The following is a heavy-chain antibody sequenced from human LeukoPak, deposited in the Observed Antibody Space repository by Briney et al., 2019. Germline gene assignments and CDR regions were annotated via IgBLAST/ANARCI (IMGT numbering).Heavy chain of an antibody. CDR3: TIASGWYVFDY. Sequence: GRSLRLSCTASGFTFGDYAMSWVRQAPGKGLEWVGFIRSKAYGGTTEYAASVKGRFTISRDDSKSIAYLQMNSLKTEDTAVNYCTIASGWYVFDYWGQGTLVTVSS. V-gene: IGHV3-49*04. CDR1: GFTFGDYA. D-gene: IGHD6-19*01. J-gene: IGHJ4*02. CDR2: IRSKAYGGTT.